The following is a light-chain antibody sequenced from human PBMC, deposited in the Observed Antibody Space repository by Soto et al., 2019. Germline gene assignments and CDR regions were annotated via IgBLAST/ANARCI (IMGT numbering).Light chain of an antibody. Sequence: QSVLTQPASVSGSPGQSITISCTGTSSDVGGYNYVSWYQQPPGKAPKLMIYEVSNRPSGVSNRFSGSKSGNTASLTISGLQAEDEADYYCSSYTSSGTLVVFGGGTKLTVL. CDR3: SSYTSSGTLVV. CDR2: EVS. V-gene: IGLV2-14*01. CDR1: SSDVGGYNY. J-gene: IGLJ2*01.